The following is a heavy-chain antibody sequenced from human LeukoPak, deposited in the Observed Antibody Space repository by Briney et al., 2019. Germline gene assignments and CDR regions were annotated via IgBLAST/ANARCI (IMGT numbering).Heavy chain of an antibody. J-gene: IGHJ3*02. Sequence: GGSLRLSCAASGFTFSSYWMSWVRQAPGKGLEWVANIKQDGSEKYYVDSVKGRFTISRDNAKNSLYLRVNSLRAEDTAVYYCARGPTKGNAFDIWGQGTMVTVSS. V-gene: IGHV3-7*01. CDR2: IKQDGSEK. CDR3: ARGPTKGNAFDI. CDR1: GFTFSSYW. D-gene: IGHD2-2*01.